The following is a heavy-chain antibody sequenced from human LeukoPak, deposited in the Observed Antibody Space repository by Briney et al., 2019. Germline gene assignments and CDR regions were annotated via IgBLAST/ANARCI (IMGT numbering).Heavy chain of an antibody. D-gene: IGHD1-1*01. Sequence: ASVKVSCKASGGTFSSYAISWVRQAPGQGLEWMGRIIPILGIANYAQMFQGRVTITADKSTSTAYMELSSLRSEDTAVYYCARGRTTGTLYYYGMDVWGQGTTVTVSS. CDR1: GGTFSSYA. CDR3: ARGRTTGTLYYYGMDV. V-gene: IGHV1-69*04. CDR2: IIPILGIA. J-gene: IGHJ6*02.